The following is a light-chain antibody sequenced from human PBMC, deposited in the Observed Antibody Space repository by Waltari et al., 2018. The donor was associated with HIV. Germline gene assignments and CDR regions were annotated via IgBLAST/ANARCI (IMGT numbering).Light chain of an antibody. Sequence: QSLLTQPPSVSGAPGPRVTISCTGNNPNIGAGYDVHWYQQLPGTPPTFFISDDISRPSGVPDRVSVSRSGTSASLAITGLQAEDEADYYCQSYDKSLSGSVFGGGTKLTVL. CDR3: QSYDKSLSGSV. J-gene: IGLJ2*01. CDR1: NPNIGAGYD. V-gene: IGLV1-40*01. CDR2: DDI.